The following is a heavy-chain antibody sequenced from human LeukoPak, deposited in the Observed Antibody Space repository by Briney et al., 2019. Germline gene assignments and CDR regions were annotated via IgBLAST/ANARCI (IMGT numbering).Heavy chain of an antibody. J-gene: IGHJ3*02. V-gene: IGHV1-24*01. CDR3: ATDGRATPKKFAFDI. CDR1: GYTLTELS. Sequence: ASVKVSCKVSGYTLTELSMHWVRQAPGKGLEWMGGFDPEDGETIYAQKFQGRDTMTEDTSTDTAYMELSSLRSEDTAVYYCATDGRATPKKFAFDIWGQGTMVTVSS. CDR2: FDPEDGET.